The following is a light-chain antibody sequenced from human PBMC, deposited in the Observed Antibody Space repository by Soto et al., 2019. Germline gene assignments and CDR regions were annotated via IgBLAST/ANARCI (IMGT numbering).Light chain of an antibody. V-gene: IGLV1-47*01. CDR2: RNN. Sequence: QSVLTQPPSASGTPGQRVTISCFGSSSNIGSNYVYWYQQLPGTAPKLLIYRNNQRPSGVPDRFSGSKSGTSASLAISGLRSEDEADYYCAAGDDSLSAHVVFGGGTKLTVL. CDR3: AAGDDSLSAHVV. J-gene: IGLJ2*01. CDR1: SSNIGSNY.